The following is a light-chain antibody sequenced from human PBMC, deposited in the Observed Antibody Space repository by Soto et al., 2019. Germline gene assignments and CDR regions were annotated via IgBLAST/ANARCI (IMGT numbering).Light chain of an antibody. CDR1: QGISNW. CDR3: QQDISFPFT. J-gene: IGKJ3*01. Sequence: DIQMTQSPSSVSASVGDRVTISCRASQGISNWLAWYQQKPGKAPELLIYAASSLQSGVPSRFSGSGSGTDFTLTINSMPPEDVGTYYCQQDISFPFTFGPGNKVHV. V-gene: IGKV1-12*01. CDR2: AAS.